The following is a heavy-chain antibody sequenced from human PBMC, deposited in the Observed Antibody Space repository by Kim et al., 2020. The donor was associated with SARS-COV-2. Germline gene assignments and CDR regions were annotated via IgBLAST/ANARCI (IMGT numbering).Heavy chain of an antibody. D-gene: IGHD5-12*01. J-gene: IGHJ4*02. Sequence: GGSLRLSCAASGFTFSSYWMHWVRQVPGKGLVWVSGIHNEGSSTYYADSVKGRFTISRDNAKNTLYLQMNSLRAEDTAVYYCAALRWLQPIDYWGQGTLVTVSS. V-gene: IGHV3-74*01. CDR2: IHNEGSST. CDR3: AALRWLQPIDY. CDR1: GFTFSSYW.